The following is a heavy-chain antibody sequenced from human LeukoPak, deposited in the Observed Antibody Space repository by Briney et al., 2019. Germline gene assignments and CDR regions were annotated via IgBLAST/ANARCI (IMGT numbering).Heavy chain of an antibody. J-gene: IGHJ4*02. CDR3: ARDTKYAFDD. V-gene: IGHV3-48*01. CDR2: VGISSGNT. D-gene: IGHD2-2*01. Sequence: GGSQRLSGAASGFAFSGYCMNWAHQYQRKGLGWISYVGISSGNTKYADSVKGRFTISGDKAKNSLYLQMNSLRVEDTAVYYCARDTKYAFDDWGQGTLVTVSS. CDR1: GFAFSGYC.